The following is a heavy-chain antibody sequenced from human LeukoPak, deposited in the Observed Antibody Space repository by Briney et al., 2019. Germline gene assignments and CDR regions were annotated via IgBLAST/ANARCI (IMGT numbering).Heavy chain of an antibody. CDR2: INPINDGT. CDR3: ARAHVDIVATIKFDS. D-gene: IGHD5-12*01. CDR1: GYTFSAYY. J-gene: IGHJ4*02. V-gene: IGHV1-2*02. Sequence: VASVKVSCKASGYTFSAYYMHWVRQAPGQRLEWMGWINPINDGTNYAQKFYGRVTMTWDTSISTAYMELNRLKSDDTAVYYCARAHVDIVATIKFDSWGQGTLVTVSS.